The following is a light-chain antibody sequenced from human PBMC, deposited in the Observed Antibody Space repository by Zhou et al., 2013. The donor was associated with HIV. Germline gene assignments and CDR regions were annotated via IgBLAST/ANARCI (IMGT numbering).Light chain of an antibody. J-gene: IGKJ4*01. V-gene: IGKV2-28*01. CDR1: QSLLHVNGFNY. Sequence: DIVMTQSPLSLPVTPGEPASISCRSSQSLLHVNGFNYLDWYLQKPGQSPQLLIYLGSNRASGVPDRFSGSGSGTDFTLKISRVGAEDVGVYYCMQSSTKPFLTFGGGTKVEIK. CDR2: LGS. CDR3: MQSSTKPFLT.